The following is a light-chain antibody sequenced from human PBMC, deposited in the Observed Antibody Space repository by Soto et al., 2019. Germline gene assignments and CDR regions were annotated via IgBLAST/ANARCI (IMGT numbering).Light chain of an antibody. J-gene: IGKJ2*01. CDR1: QTIANNF. V-gene: IGKV3-20*01. CDR3: QQYDSSYT. Sequence: EIVLTQSPGTVSSSPGERVTLSCRASQTIANNFLAWYQHRPGQAPRAVVYGASSRATGIPDRFSGSGSGTEFTLTISRLEPEDFAVYYCQQYDSSYTFGQGTKLE. CDR2: GAS.